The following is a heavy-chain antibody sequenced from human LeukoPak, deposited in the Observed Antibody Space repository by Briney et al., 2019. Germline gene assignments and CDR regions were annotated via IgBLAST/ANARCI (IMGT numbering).Heavy chain of an antibody. Sequence: SETLSLTCTVSGYSISSSYYWSWIRQPPGKGLEWIGYIYYSGSTNYNPSLKSRVTISVDTSKNQFSLKLSSVTAADTAVYYCARDHFGYWGQGTLVTVSS. CDR2: IYYSGST. CDR1: GYSISSSYY. J-gene: IGHJ4*02. CDR3: ARDHFGY. V-gene: IGHV4-61*01.